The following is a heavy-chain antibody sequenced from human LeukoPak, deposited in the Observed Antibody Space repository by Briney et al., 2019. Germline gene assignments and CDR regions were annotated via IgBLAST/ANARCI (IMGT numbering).Heavy chain of an antibody. CDR1: GYTFTGYY. J-gene: IGHJ2*01. Sequence: ASVKVSCKASGYTFTGYYMHWVRQAPGQGLEWMGWINPNSGGTNYAQKFQGRVTMTRDTSISTAYMELSRLRSDDTAMYYCARDGYYGSGSYSLNWYFDLWGRGTLVTVSS. V-gene: IGHV1-2*02. D-gene: IGHD3-10*01. CDR2: INPNSGGT. CDR3: ARDGYYGSGSYSLNWYFDL.